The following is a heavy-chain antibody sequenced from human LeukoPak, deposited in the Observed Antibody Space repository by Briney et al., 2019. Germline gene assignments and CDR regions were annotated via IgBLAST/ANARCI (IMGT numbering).Heavy chain of an antibody. V-gene: IGHV1-2*02. D-gene: IGHD1-20*01. Sequence: ASVKVSCKASEITFSSYAISWVRQAPGQGLEWMGWINPNSGGTNYAQKFQGRVTMTRDTSISTAYMELSRLRSDDTAVYYCARRRDNWNAEIDYWGQGTLVTVSS. CDR3: ARRRDNWNAEIDY. CDR1: EITFSSYA. J-gene: IGHJ4*02. CDR2: INPNSGGT.